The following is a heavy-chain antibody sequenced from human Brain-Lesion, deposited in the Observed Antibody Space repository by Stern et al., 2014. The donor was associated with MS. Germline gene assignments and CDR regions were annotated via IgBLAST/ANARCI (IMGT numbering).Heavy chain of an antibody. CDR1: VFTFSNYW. V-gene: IGHV3-74*02. Sequence: DVQLVQSGGGLVPPGGSLRLSCAASVFTFSNYWMHWVRQAPGKGLVWVSRVNNDGRRTSYADSVKGRFTMSRDNAKNTLYLQMNSLRVEDTAIYYCARGERWFDSWGQGTLVTVSS. D-gene: IGHD3-10*01. CDR2: VNNDGRRT. CDR3: ARGERWFDS. J-gene: IGHJ5*01.